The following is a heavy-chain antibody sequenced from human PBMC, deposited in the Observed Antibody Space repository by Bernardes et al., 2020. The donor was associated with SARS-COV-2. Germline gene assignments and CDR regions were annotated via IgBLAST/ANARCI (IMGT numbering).Heavy chain of an antibody. J-gene: IGHJ4*02. CDR2: INEHGSYR. Sequence: GSLRLSCAASGFTFSTYWMHWVRQVPGKGLVWVARINEHGSYRDYADSVEGRFTISRDNAKNTLYLQMNSLRAEDTAVYYCGRYLSGMADYWGPGTLVTVSS. CDR3: GRYLSGMADY. V-gene: IGHV3-74*01. CDR1: GFTFSTYW. D-gene: IGHD3-10*01.